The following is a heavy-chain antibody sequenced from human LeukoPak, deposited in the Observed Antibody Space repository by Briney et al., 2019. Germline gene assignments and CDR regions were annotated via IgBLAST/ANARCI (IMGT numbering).Heavy chain of an antibody. V-gene: IGHV3-23*01. D-gene: IGHD3-22*01. CDR1: GFTFSSYA. Sequence: GGSLRLSCAASGFTFSSYAMSWVRQAPGKGLEWISAISGSGGSTYYADSVKGRFTISRDNSKNTLYLQMNSLRAEDTAVYYCAKGSTMIVVVPDYWGQGTLVTVSS. CDR3: AKGSTMIVVVPDY. CDR2: ISGSGGST. J-gene: IGHJ4*02.